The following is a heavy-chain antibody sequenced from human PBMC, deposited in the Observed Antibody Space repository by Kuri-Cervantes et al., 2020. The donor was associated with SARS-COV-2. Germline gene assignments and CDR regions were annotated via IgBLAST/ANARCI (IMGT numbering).Heavy chain of an antibody. J-gene: IGHJ6*02. CDR3: AGQLGIVGGMDV. D-gene: IGHD7-27*01. V-gene: IGHV4-38-2*01. CDR2: ISHSGST. CDR1: GYSISSGYY. Sequence: GSLRLSCAVSGYSISSGYYWGWIRQPPGKGLEWIGSISHSGSTYYNASFKSRVTISVDTSKNQFSLKLSTMTAADTAVYYCAGQLGIVGGMDVWGQGTTVTVSS.